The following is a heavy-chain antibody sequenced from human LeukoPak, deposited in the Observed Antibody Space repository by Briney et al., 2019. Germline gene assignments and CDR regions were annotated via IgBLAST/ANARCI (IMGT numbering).Heavy chain of an antibody. Sequence: ASVKVSCKASGGTFSSYAISWVRQAPGQGLEWMGGIIPIFGTANYAQKFQGRVTITTDESTSTAYMELSSLRSEDTAAYYCAHSSSWYSNGYYFDYWGQGTLVTVSS. CDR2: IIPIFGTA. D-gene: IGHD6-13*01. V-gene: IGHV1-69*05. CDR3: AHSSSWYSNGYYFDY. CDR1: GGTFSSYA. J-gene: IGHJ4*02.